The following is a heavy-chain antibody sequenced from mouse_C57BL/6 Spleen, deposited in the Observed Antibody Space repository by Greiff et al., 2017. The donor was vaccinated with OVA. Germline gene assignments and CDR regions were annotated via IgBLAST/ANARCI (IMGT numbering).Heavy chain of an antibody. V-gene: IGHV3-6*01. Sequence: EVKVEESGPGLVKPSQSLSLTCSVTGYSITSGYYWNWIRQFPGNKLEWMGYISYDGSNNYNPSLKNRISITRDTSKNQFFLKLNSVTTEDTATYYCARDYDYDKGFAYWGQGTLVTVSA. CDR2: ISYDGSN. CDR1: GYSITSGYY. CDR3: ARDYDYDKGFAY. J-gene: IGHJ3*01. D-gene: IGHD2-4*01.